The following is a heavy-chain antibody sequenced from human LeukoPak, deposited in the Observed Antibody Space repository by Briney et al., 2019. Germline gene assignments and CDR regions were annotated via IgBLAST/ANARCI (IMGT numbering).Heavy chain of an antibody. D-gene: IGHD3-3*01. J-gene: IGHJ4*02. CDR3: ARGKYYDFWSGYYKDY. CDR1: GYTFNRYA. Sequence: ASVKVSCKASGYTFNRYAISWVRQAPGQGLEWMGWISAYNGNTNYAQKLQGRVTMTTDTSTTTAYMELSRLRSDDTAVYYCARGKYYDFWSGYYKDYWGQGTLVTVSS. CDR2: ISAYNGNT. V-gene: IGHV1-18*01.